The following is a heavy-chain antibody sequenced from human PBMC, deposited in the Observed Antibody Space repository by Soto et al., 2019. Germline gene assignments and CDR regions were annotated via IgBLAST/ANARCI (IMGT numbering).Heavy chain of an antibody. J-gene: IGHJ1*01. CDR1: GYTFTDYY. V-gene: IGHV1-46*01. CDR3: ARDDPPVQH. CDR2: INPSGGST. Sequence: ASVKVSCKASGYTFTDYYLYWVRQAPGQGLEWMGIINPSGGSTSYAQKFQGRVTMTRDTSTSTVYMELSSLRSEDTAVYYCARDDPPVQHWGQGTLVTVSS.